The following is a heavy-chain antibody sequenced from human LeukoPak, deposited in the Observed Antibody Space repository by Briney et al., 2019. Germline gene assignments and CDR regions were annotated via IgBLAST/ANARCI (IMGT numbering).Heavy chain of an antibody. CDR1: GFTFSSYA. J-gene: IGHJ4*02. CDR3: ARDFQGN. CDR2: ISGNSIST. Sequence: GGSLRLSCAASGFTFSSYAMSWVRQAPGKGLEWVSVISGNSISTYYADSVKGRFTISRDNAKNSLYLQMNSLRAEETAVYYCARDFQGNWGQGTLVTVSA. V-gene: IGHV3-23*01.